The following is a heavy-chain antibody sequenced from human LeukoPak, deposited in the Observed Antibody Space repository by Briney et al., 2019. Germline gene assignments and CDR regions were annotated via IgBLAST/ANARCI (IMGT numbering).Heavy chain of an antibody. Sequence: ASVKVSCKASGGTFSSYAISWVRQAPGQGLEWMGGIIPIFGTANYAQKFQGRVTITADESTSAAYMELSSLRSEDTAVYYCARDQGRSGYDFPHNFDYWGQGTLVTVSS. CDR1: GGTFSSYA. D-gene: IGHD5-12*01. V-gene: IGHV1-69*13. J-gene: IGHJ4*02. CDR2: IIPIFGTA. CDR3: ARDQGRSGYDFPHNFDY.